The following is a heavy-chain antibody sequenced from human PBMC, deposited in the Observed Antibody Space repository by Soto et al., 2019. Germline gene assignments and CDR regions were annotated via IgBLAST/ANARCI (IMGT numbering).Heavy chain of an antibody. CDR3: ARVSITGTTEADY. Sequence: LRLSCAASGFTFSSYGMHWVRQAPGKGLEWVAVIWYDGSNKYYADSVKGRFTISRDNSKNTLYLQMNSLRAEDTAVYYCARVSITGTTEADYWGQGTLVTVSS. D-gene: IGHD1-7*01. V-gene: IGHV3-33*01. J-gene: IGHJ4*02. CDR2: IWYDGSNK. CDR1: GFTFSSYG.